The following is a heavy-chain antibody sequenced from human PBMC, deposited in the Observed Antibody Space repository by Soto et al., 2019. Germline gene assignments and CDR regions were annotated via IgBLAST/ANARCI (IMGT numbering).Heavy chain of an antibody. J-gene: IGHJ4*02. V-gene: IGHV4-39*01. D-gene: IGHD3-22*01. CDR3: ARGSGYYYWDDY. CDR1: GGNIGSSSYY. CDR2: IYYSGST. Sequence: SETHSLTSTLSGGNIGSSSYYWGWIRQPPGKGLEWIGSIYYSGSTYYNPSLKSRVTISVDTSKNQFSLKLSSVTAADTAVYYCARGSGYYYWDDYWGQGTLVTVSS.